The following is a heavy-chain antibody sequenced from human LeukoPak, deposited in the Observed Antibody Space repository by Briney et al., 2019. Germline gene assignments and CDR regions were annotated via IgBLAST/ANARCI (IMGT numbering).Heavy chain of an antibody. CDR1: GFTFSNAW. V-gene: IGHV3-15*01. J-gene: IGHJ6*03. Sequence: GGSLRLSCAASGFTFSNAWMSWVRQAPGKGLEWVGRIKSKTDGGTTDYAAPVKGRFTISRDDSKNTLYLQMNSLKTEDTAVYYCTTDGKYFDWLLNERYYYYYMDVWGKGTTVTVSS. CDR2: IKSKTDGGTT. CDR3: TTDGKYFDWLLNERYYYYYMDV. D-gene: IGHD3-9*01.